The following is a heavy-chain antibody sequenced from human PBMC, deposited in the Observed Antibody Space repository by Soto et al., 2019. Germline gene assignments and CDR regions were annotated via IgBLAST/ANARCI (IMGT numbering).Heavy chain of an antibody. CDR3: AKSIVATIRGTGGDY. CDR1: GFTFSSYA. V-gene: IGHV3-23*01. J-gene: IGHJ4*02. Sequence: GGSLRLSCAASGFTFSSYAMSWVRQAPGKGLEWVSVISGSGGGTYNADSLKGRFTISRDNSKNTVYLQMNSLRAEDTAVYFCAKSIVATIRGTGGDYWGQGTLVTVSS. D-gene: IGHD5-12*01. CDR2: ISGSGGGT.